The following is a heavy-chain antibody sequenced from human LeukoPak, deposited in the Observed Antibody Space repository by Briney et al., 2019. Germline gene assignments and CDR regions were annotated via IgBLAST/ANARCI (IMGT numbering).Heavy chain of an antibody. D-gene: IGHD2-15*01. V-gene: IGHV3-30*18. CDR3: AKDLTKGGPPYYFDY. CDR1: GFTFRSYG. CDR2: ISYDGSIK. Sequence: GGSLRLSCAASGFTFRSYGMHWVRQAPGKGLEWVAVISYDGSIKSYADSVKGRFTISRVNSKNTLYLQMNSLRAEDTALYYCAKDLTKGGPPYYFDYWGQGTLVTVSS. J-gene: IGHJ4*02.